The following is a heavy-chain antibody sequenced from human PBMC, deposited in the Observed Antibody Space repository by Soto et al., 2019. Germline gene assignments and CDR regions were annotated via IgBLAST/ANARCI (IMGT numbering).Heavy chain of an antibody. CDR2: IVRNGGST. Sequence: GSLRLSCSSSGFTFSNYAMHWVRQAPGKGLEYVSAIVRNGGSTYYADSVKGRFTISRDNSKNTLYLQMSSLRAEDTAVYYCVKEGYYYDSSGYYYGWFDPWGQGTLVTVS. V-gene: IGHV3-64D*06. D-gene: IGHD3-22*01. CDR3: VKEGYYYDSSGYYYGWFDP. CDR1: GFTFSNYA. J-gene: IGHJ5*02.